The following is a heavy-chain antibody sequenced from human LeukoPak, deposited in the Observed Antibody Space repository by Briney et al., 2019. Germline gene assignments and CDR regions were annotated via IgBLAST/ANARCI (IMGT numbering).Heavy chain of an antibody. CDR1: GFTFSNYA. J-gene: IGHJ4*02. CDR3: AKGRLGIMYYFDY. Sequence: PGGSLRLSCAASGFTFSNYAMSWVRQAPGKGLEWVSTITGSGGDTYYADSVKGRFTISRDNSRNTVYLQANSLRHEDAAMYYCAKGRLGIMYYFDYWGQGTLVTVSS. CDR2: ITGSGGDT. V-gene: IGHV3-23*01. D-gene: IGHD7-27*01.